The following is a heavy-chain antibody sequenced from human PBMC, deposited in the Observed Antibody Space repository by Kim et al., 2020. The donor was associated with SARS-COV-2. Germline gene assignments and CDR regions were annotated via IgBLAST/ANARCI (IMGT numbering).Heavy chain of an antibody. CDR1: GFTFASYA. J-gene: IGHJ4*02. CDR2: FTTSSST. CDR3: VKSRGDY. V-gene: IGHV3-23*01. Sequence: EGSLRLSCTASGFTFASYAMNWVRQTPGKGLEWVSLFTTSSSTNYADSVKGRFIISRDSSKNTLYLQMNSLRAEDTAVYYCVKSRGDYWGQGTLVTVSS. D-gene: IGHD2-2*01.